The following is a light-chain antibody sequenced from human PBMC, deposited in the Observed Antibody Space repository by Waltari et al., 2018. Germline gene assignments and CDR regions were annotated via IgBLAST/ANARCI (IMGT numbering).Light chain of an antibody. CDR1: QNVYTN. CDR2: GAS. J-gene: IGKJ4*01. Sequence: EIVMTQSPATLSLSPGESATLSCRASQNVYTNLAWYQQKPGQAPRLLISGASARATGVPWRFRGSGSGTEFTLTINSLQSDDFAVYYCQQYNTWPPLTFGGGTRVDIK. V-gene: IGKV3-15*01. CDR3: QQYNTWPPLT.